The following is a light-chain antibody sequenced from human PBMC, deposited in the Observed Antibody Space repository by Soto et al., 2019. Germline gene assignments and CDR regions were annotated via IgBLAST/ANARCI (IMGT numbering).Light chain of an antibody. J-gene: IGLJ3*02. V-gene: IGLV1-51*02. CDR3: GTWDSSLSGGV. Sequence: QSVLTQPPSVSAAPGQKVTIFCSGSSSNIGNNYVSWYQQLPGTAPKLLIYENIKRPSGIPDRFSGSKSGTSATLDITGLQAGDEADYYCGTWDSSLSGGVFGGGTKLTVI. CDR1: SSNIGNNY. CDR2: ENI.